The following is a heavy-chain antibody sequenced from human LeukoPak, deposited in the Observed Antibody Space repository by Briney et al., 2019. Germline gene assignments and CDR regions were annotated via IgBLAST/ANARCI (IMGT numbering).Heavy chain of an antibody. CDR3: AKELSSGWPYFDY. J-gene: IGHJ4*02. D-gene: IGHD6-19*01. CDR2: ISSSSSYI. CDR1: GFTFSSYS. Sequence: GGSLRLSCAASGFTFSSYSMNWVRQAPGKGLEWVSSISSSSSYIYYADSVKGRFTISRDNAKNSLYLQMNSLRAEDTAVYYCAKELSSGWPYFDYWGQGTLVTVSS. V-gene: IGHV3-21*01.